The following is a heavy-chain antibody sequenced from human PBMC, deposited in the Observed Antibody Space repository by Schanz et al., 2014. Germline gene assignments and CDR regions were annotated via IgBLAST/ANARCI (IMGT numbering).Heavy chain of an antibody. J-gene: IGHJ4*02. CDR1: GYTFTSYG. D-gene: IGHD3-9*01. Sequence: QVQLVQSGAEVKKPGASVKVSCKASGYTFTSYGISWVRQAPGQGLEWMGWISAYNGNTKYPQKLQGRVTMTTDTATSTAYMEPRSLRSDDTAVYYCARDAADFYDILTEEDHRGQGTLVTVSS. CDR3: ARDAADFYDILTEEDH. V-gene: IGHV1-18*01. CDR2: ISAYNGNT.